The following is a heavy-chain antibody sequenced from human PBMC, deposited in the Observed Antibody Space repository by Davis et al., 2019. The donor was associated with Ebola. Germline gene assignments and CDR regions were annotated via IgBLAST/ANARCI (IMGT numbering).Heavy chain of an antibody. CDR1: RISFSSYW. CDR3: ARTETYCSGGSCYSAWGAPLEHYGMDV. D-gene: IGHD2-15*01. J-gene: IGHJ6*02. CDR2: IKQDGSER. Sequence: GESLKISCAASRISFSSYWMNWVRQTPGKGLEWVANIKQDGSERYYVDSVKGRFTISRDNAKNSLYLQMSSLRAEDTAVYYCARTETYCSGGSCYSAWGAPLEHYGMDVWGQGTTVTVSS. V-gene: IGHV3-7*03.